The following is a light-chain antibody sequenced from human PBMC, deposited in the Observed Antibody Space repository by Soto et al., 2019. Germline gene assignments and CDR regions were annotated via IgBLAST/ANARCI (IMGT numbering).Light chain of an antibody. J-gene: IGLJ2*01. Sequence: QSVLTQPASVSGSPGQSITISCTGTSSDVGGYNYVSWYQQHPGKAPKLMIYDVSNRPSGVSNRFSGSKSGHTASLTISGLQAEDESDYYCSSYTSSSTGVVFGGGTKLTVL. CDR2: DVS. V-gene: IGLV2-14*01. CDR1: SSDVGGYNY. CDR3: SSYTSSSTGVV.